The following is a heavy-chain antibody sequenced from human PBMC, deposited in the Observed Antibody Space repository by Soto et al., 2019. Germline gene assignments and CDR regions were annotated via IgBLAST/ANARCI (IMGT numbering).Heavy chain of an antibody. J-gene: IGHJ3*02. D-gene: IGHD2-15*01. CDR2: ISSSSSTI. CDR1: GFTFSSYA. CDR3: ARGDVVVVAAMDVDAFDI. Sequence: PGGSLRLSCAASGFTFSSYAMNWVRQAPGKGLEWVSYISSSSSTIFYTDYVKGRFTVSRDNAKNSLYLQMNSLRAEDTALYYCARGDVVVVAAMDVDAFDIWGQGTMVTVSS. V-gene: IGHV3-48*01.